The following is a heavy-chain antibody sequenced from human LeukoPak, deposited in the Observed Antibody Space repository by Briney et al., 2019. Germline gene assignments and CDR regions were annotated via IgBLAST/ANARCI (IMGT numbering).Heavy chain of an antibody. Sequence: SETLPLLCTVSGGSISNFYWNWIRQPPGKGLEWIGYIYYSGSTNYNPSLKSRVTISVDTSKKQFSLKLNSVTAGDTAVYFCARSGALTNYALDIWGLGTMVTVSS. CDR2: IYYSGST. V-gene: IGHV4-59*01. CDR3: ARSGALTNYALDI. D-gene: IGHD2-8*01. J-gene: IGHJ3*02. CDR1: GGSISNFY.